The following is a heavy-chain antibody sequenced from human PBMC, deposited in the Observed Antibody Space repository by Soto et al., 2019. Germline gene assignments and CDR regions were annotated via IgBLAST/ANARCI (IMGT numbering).Heavy chain of an antibody. CDR2: MTPNSGNT. J-gene: IGHJ4*02. CDR3: ARNTYEVGDFHH. V-gene: IGHV1-8*01. D-gene: IGHD1-26*01. Sequence: QVQLVQSGAEMKKPGASVKVSCKASGYTFTNYDINWVRQAPGQGLEWLGWMTPNSGNTGYAQKFQVRVNLTRDTTISTAYMELSSLRSEDTAVYYCARNTYEVGDFHHWGQGNLVTVSS. CDR1: GYTFTNYD.